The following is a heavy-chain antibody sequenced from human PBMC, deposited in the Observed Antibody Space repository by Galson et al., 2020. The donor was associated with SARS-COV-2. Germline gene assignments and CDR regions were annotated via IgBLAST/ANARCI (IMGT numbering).Heavy chain of an antibody. CDR2: IDWDDDR. V-gene: IGHV2-70*11. Sequence: SGPTLVKPTQTLTLTCTFSGFSLSTRGVCVTWLRQPPGKALEWLSWIDWDDDRYSTTSLKTRLTISKDTSKNQVVLTMENMDPVDTATCYCARGLTDHFYKKGMDFWGQGTTVTVAS. D-gene: IGHD1-1*01. J-gene: IGHJ6*02. CDR1: GFSLSTRGVC. CDR3: ARGLTDHFYKKGMDF.